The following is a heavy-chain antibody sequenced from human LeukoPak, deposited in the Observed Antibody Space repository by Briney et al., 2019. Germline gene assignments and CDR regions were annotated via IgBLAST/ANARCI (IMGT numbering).Heavy chain of an antibody. CDR3: ARCFFAGGWSTGCNAFDI. Sequence: ASVKVSCKASGYTFTSYGISWVRQAPGQGLEWMGWISAYNGNTNYAQKLQGRVTMTTDTSTSTAYMELRSLRSDDTAVYYCARCFFAGGWSTGCNAFDIWGQGTMVTVSS. CDR1: GYTFTSYG. V-gene: IGHV1-18*01. J-gene: IGHJ3*02. D-gene: IGHD2-2*01. CDR2: ISAYNGNT.